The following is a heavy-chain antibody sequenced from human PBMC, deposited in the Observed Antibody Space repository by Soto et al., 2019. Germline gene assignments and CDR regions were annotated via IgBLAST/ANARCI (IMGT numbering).Heavy chain of an antibody. D-gene: IGHD5-12*01. V-gene: IGHV3-72*01. CDR3: AREYGYNPSYYYGMDV. CDR1: GFTFSDHY. Sequence: GGSLRLSCAASGFTFSDHYMDWVRQAPGKGLEWVGRTRNKANSYTTEYAASVKGRFTISRDDSKNSLYLQMNSLKTEDTAVYYCAREYGYNPSYYYGMDVWGQGTTVTVSS. J-gene: IGHJ6*02. CDR2: TRNKANSYTT.